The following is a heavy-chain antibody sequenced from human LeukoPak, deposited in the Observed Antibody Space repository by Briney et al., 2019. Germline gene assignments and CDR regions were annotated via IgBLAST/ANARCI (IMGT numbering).Heavy chain of an antibody. J-gene: IGHJ4*02. V-gene: IGHV4-39*01. CDR1: GGSISSTSYY. Sequence: SETLSLTCTVSGGSISSTSYYWGWIRQPPGKGLEWIGSIYYSGSTYYEPSLKSRLSISVDTSKNQFSLKLSSVTAADTAVYYCATPAGPYGDYDYWGQGTLVTVSS. D-gene: IGHD4-17*01. CDR3: ATPAGPYGDYDY. CDR2: IYYSGST.